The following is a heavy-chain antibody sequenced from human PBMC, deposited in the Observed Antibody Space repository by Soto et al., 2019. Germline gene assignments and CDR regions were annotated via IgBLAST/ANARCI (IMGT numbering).Heavy chain of an antibody. V-gene: IGHV3-23*01. D-gene: IGHD1-26*01. CDR2: ISGSGGST. Sequence: PLRHSCTASEFTFSSYAMSWVLKNPFKWLEWVSAISGSGGSTYYADSAKGRFTISRDNSKNTLYLQMNSLRAEDTAVYYCAKDSLGATLPPFEYWGQGTLVTVSS. CDR1: EFTFSSYA. J-gene: IGHJ4*02. CDR3: AKDSLGATLPPFEY.